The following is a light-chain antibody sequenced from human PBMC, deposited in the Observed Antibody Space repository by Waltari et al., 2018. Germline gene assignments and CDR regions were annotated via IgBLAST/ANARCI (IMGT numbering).Light chain of an antibody. Sequence: QSALTQPVSVSESPGQSITISCTGTSSDVGAYNFVSWYKQHPGKAPKLMIYEVSNRPSGVSSRFSASKSGNTASLTISGLQAEDEADYYCTSFTSRSTWVFGGGTKLTVL. V-gene: IGLV2-14*01. CDR3: TSFTSRSTWV. CDR1: SSDVGAYNF. J-gene: IGLJ3*02. CDR2: EVS.